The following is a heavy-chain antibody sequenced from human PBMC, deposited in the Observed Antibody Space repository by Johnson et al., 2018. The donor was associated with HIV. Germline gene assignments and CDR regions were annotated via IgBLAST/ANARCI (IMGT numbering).Heavy chain of an antibody. CDR3: ARGIRGVVVTADDAFDI. D-gene: IGHD2-21*02. J-gene: IGHJ3*02. Sequence: VQLVESGGGVVQPGRSLRLSCSASGFSFTDYGIHWVRQAPGKGLEWVAFISSAASTISYADSVKGRFTISRDNAKNSLYLQMNSLRAEDTAVYYCARGIRGVVVTADDAFDIWGQGTMVTVSS. CDR2: ISSAASTI. CDR1: GFSFTDYG. V-gene: IGHV3-48*04.